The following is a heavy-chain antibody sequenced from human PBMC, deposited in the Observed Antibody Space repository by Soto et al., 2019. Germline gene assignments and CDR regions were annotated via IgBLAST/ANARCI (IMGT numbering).Heavy chain of an antibody. D-gene: IGHD6-19*01. CDR3: ARCKSSGPLYYFDT. Sequence: QVHLQQWGAGLLKPSETLSLTCGVYNGSFSDYFWNWIRQPPGKGLEWIGEIKESGFETYNPSLKRPVTMSVDTDNNPFSLKVTSVTDADTAVYYCARCKSSGPLYYFDTWGQGTLVTVSS. CDR2: IKESGFE. CDR1: NGSFSDYF. J-gene: IGHJ4*02. V-gene: IGHV4-34*01.